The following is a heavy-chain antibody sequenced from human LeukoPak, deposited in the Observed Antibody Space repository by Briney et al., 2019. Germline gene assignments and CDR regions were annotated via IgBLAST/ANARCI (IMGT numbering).Heavy chain of an antibody. J-gene: IGHJ4*02. CDR2: ISGSGGST. V-gene: IGHV3-23*01. CDR1: GFTFSSYA. Sequence: GGSLRLSCAASGFTFSSYAMSWVRQAPGKGLEWVSAISGSGGSTYYADFVKGRFTISRDNSKNTLYLQMNSLRAEDTAVYYCAKAYYDFWSGYFDYWGQGTLVTVSS. CDR3: AKAYYDFWSGYFDY. D-gene: IGHD3-3*01.